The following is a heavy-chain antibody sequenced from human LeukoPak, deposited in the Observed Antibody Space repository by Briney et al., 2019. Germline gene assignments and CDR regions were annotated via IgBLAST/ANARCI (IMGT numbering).Heavy chain of an antibody. Sequence: GGSLRLSCAASGFTFDDYGMSWVRQAPGKGLEWVSYISSSSSTIYYADSVKGRFTISRDNAKNSLYLQMNSLRAEDTAVYYCAREASGWYGSPDYWGQGTLVTVSS. J-gene: IGHJ4*02. CDR2: ISSSSSTI. D-gene: IGHD6-19*01. CDR3: AREASGWYGSPDY. V-gene: IGHV3-48*01. CDR1: GFTFDDYG.